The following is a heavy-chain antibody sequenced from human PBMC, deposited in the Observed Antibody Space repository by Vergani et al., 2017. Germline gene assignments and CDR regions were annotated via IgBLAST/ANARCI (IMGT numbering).Heavy chain of an antibody. V-gene: IGHV3-21*01. J-gene: IGHJ4*02. CDR3: ARDRGGATTYSNLCDY. CDR1: GFTFSSYS. D-gene: IGHD1-26*01. CDR2: ISSSSSYI. Sequence: VQLVESGGGVVQPGRSLRLSCAASGFTFSSYSMNWVRQAPGKGLEWVSSISSSSSYINYADSVKARFTISRDNAKNSLYRQMNSLRAEDTAVYYCARDRGGATTYSNLCDYWGQGTLVTVSS.